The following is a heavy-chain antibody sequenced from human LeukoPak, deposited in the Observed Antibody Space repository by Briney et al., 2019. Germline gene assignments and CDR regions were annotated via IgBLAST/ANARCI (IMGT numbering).Heavy chain of an antibody. CDR3: AKDGHITMVRGVIIPPGY. V-gene: IGHV3-23*01. D-gene: IGHD3-10*01. J-gene: IGHJ4*02. Sequence: GGSLRLSCAASGFTFSNYDMSWVRKAPGKGRGWVSAISGSGDSTYYADSVKGRFTISRDNSKNTLYLDMDSLRAEDTALYYCAKDGHITMVRGVIIPPGYWGQGTLVTVSS. CDR2: ISGSGDST. CDR1: GFTFSNYD.